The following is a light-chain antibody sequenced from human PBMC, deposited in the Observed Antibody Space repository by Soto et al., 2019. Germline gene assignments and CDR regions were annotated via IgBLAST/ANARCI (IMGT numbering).Light chain of an antibody. CDR2: EVT. CDR3: SSYTTTGTRV. CDR1: SSDIGAYNY. J-gene: IGLJ1*01. Sequence: QSALAQPASVSGSPGQSITISCTGTSSDIGAYNYVSWYQHHPGEAPELIIYEVTYRPSGVSDRFSGSKPANTASLTISGLQAEDEADYYCSSYTTTGTRVFGTGTKVTVL. V-gene: IGLV2-14*01.